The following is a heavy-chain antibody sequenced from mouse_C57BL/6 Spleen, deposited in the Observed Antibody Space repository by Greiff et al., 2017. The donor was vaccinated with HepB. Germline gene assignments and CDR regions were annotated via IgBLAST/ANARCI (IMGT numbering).Heavy chain of an antibody. CDR3: AREVDYSNYVLFAY. J-gene: IGHJ3*01. Sequence: VQLQQSGPELVKPGASVKISCKASGYTFTDYYMNWVKQSHGKSLEWIGDINPNNGGTSYNQKFKGKATLTVDKSSSTAYMELRSLTSEDSAVYYCAREVDYSNYVLFAYWGQGTLVTVSA. D-gene: IGHD2-5*01. CDR2: INPNNGGT. V-gene: IGHV1-26*01. CDR1: GYTFTDYY.